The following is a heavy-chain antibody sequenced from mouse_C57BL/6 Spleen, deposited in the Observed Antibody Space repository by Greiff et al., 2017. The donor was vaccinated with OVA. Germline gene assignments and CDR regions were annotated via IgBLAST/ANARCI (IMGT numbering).Heavy chain of an antibody. J-gene: IGHJ4*01. V-gene: IGHV5-17*01. D-gene: IGHD4-1*01. Sequence: EVKLVESGGGLVKPGGSLKLSCAASGFTFSDYGMHWVRQAPEKGLEWVAYISSGSSTIYYADTVKGRFTISRDTAKNTLFLQMTSLRSEDPAMYYGARRSGTPSYAMDYWGQGTSVTVSS. CDR3: ARRSGTPSYAMDY. CDR2: ISSGSSTI. CDR1: GFTFSDYG.